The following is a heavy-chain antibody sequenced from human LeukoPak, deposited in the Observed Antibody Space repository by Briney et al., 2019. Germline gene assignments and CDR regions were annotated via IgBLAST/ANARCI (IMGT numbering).Heavy chain of an antibody. CDR1: GGSISSYY. J-gene: IGHJ5*02. V-gene: IGHV4-4*07. Sequence: KPSETLSLTCTVSGGSISSYYWNWIRQPAGKGLEWIGRIYSSGSTNYNPSLKSRVTMSVDTSKNQFSLKLSSVTAADTAVYYCARVGYYGSGILNWFDPWGQGTLVTVSS. CDR2: IYSSGST. D-gene: IGHD3-10*01. CDR3: ARVGYYGSGILNWFDP.